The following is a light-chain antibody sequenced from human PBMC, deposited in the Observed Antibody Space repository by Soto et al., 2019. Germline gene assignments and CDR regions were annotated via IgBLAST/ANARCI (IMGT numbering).Light chain of an antibody. Sequence: DIVMTQSPDSLAVSLGERATINCKSSQSVLYTSNNKNYLAWYQQKPGQPHKLLIYWASTRESGVPDRFSGSGSGTDFTLTINSLQAEDVAVYYCQQYYSSPPYTFGQGTKLEIK. CDR1: QSVLYTSNNKNY. V-gene: IGKV4-1*01. CDR2: WAS. CDR3: QQYYSSPPYT. J-gene: IGKJ2*01.